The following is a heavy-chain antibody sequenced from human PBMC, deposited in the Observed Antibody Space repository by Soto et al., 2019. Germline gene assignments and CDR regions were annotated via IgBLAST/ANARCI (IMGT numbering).Heavy chain of an antibody. D-gene: IGHD3-16*02. CDR2: INHSGST. CDR3: ARGRHYDYFWGGYRRHFFDC. V-gene: IGHV4-34*01. J-gene: IGHJ4*01. CDR1: GGSFSGYY. Sequence: PSETLSLSCAVYGGSFSGYYGSGIRQPPGKGLEWIGEINHSGSTNYNPSLKSRVTISVDTSKNQFSPKLSSVTAADTAVYYCARGRHYDYFWGGYRRHFFDCPSRGTFVTVSS.